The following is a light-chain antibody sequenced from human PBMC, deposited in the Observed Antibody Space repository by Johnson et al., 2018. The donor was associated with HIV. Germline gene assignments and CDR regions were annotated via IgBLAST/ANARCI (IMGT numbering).Light chain of an antibody. Sequence: QSVLTQPPSVSAAPGQKVTISCSGSSSNIGNNYVSWYQQLPGTAPKLLIYENDKRPSGIPDRFSGSKSGPSSTLGITGLQPGDEADYYCGTWDNSLRSGVFGTGTEVTVL. J-gene: IGLJ1*01. CDR2: END. V-gene: IGLV1-51*02. CDR1: SSNIGNNY. CDR3: GTWDNSLRSGV.